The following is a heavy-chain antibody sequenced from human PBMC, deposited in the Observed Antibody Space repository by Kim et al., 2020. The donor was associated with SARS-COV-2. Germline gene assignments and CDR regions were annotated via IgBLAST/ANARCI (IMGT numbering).Heavy chain of an antibody. CDR2: IYTSGST. D-gene: IGHD2-2*01. V-gene: IGHV4-61*02. J-gene: IGHJ6*02. CDR1: GGSISSGSYY. Sequence: SETLSLTCTVSGGSISSGSYYWSWIRQPAGKGLEWIGRIYTSGSTNYNPSLKSRVTISVDTSKNQFSLKLSSVTAADTAVYYCARALGLVVVPAASAMGMDVWGQGTTVTVSS. CDR3: ARALGLVVVPAASAMGMDV.